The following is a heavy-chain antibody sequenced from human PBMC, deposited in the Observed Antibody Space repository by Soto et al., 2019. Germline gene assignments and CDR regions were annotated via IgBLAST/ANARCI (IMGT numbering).Heavy chain of an antibody. CDR2: IIHIFGTA. CDR1: GGTFSSYA. D-gene: IGHD6-6*01. Sequence: SVKVSCKACGGTFSSYALSWVRQAPGQGLEWMGGIIHIFGTANYAQKFQGRVTITADESTSTAYMELSSLRSEDTAVYYCARRSIAARSEYYYYGMDVWGQGTTVTVSS. CDR3: ARRSIAARSEYYYYGMDV. V-gene: IGHV1-69*13. J-gene: IGHJ6*02.